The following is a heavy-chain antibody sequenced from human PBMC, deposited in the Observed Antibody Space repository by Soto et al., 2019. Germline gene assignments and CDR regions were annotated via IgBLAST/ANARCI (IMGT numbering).Heavy chain of an antibody. CDR1: GGSITESH. D-gene: IGHD3-16*01. CDR2: MYTRGSA. V-gene: IGHV4-4*07. CDR3: ATSTIMGLEVAGHFDN. Sequence: SQTLSLTCIVSGGSITESHWSWIRQPVGKGLEWIGRMYTRGSATYNPSLKSRVTMSLDSSKNEFSLKVRYMTAADTAVYYCATSTIMGLEVAGHFDNWGQGTLVTVSS. J-gene: IGHJ4*01.